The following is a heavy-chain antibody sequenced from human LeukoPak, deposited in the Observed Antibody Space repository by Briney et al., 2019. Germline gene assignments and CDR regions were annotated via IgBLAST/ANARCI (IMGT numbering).Heavy chain of an antibody. CDR2: INPSGGST. J-gene: IGHJ4*02. V-gene: IGHV1-46*01. Sequence: ASVKVSCKASGYTFTSYAMNWVRQAPGRGLEWMGIINPSGGSTNYAQKFQGRVTMTRDTSTSTVSMELSSLRSEDTAVYYCARDLYHRYYHNSGHAFDYWGQGTLVTVSS. CDR3: ARDLYHRYYHNSGHAFDY. D-gene: IGHD3-22*01. CDR1: GYTFTSYA.